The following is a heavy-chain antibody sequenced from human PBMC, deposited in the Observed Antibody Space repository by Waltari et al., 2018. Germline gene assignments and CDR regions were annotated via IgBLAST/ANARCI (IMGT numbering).Heavy chain of an antibody. D-gene: IGHD2-15*01. J-gene: IGHJ4*02. CDR2: ISYDGSNK. CDR3: ARDRRQVVAAYYFDY. Sequence: QVQLVESGGGVVQPGRSLRLSCAASGFTFSSYAMHWVRQAPGKGLGWVAFISYDGSNKYYADSVKGRFTISRDNSKNTLYLQMNSLRAEDTAVYYCARDRRQVVAAYYFDYWGQGTLVTVSS. CDR1: GFTFSSYA. V-gene: IGHV3-30-3*01.